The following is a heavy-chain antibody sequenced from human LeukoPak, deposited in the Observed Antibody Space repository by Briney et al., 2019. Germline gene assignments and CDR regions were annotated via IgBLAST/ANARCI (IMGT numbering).Heavy chain of an antibody. CDR3: ARAESRFLKGFDY. CDR2: IYYSGST. CDR1: GGSISSGGYS. V-gene: IGHV4-61*08. Sequence: SSETLSLTCAVSGGSISSGGYSWSWIRQPPGKGLEWIGYIYYSGSTYYNPSLKSRVTISVDTSKNQFSLKLSSVTAADTAVYYCARAESRFLKGFDYWGQGTLVTVSS. J-gene: IGHJ4*02. D-gene: IGHD3-3*01.